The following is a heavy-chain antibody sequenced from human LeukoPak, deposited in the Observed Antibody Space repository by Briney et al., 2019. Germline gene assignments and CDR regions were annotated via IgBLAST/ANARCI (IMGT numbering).Heavy chain of an antibody. CDR3: ARDLPRYYYDSGGHYGY. CDR1: GFIFSTYE. J-gene: IGHJ4*02. Sequence: GRSLRLSCSVSGFIFSTYEMNWVRQAPGKGLEWVSYISNSGNTKYYADSVKGRFTISRDNAKNSLYLQMNSLRAEDTAVYYCARDLPRYYYDSGGHYGYWGQGTLVTVSS. CDR2: ISNSGNTK. V-gene: IGHV3-48*03. D-gene: IGHD3-22*01.